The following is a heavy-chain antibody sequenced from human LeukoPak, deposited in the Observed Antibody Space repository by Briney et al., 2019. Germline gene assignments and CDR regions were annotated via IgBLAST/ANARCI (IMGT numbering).Heavy chain of an antibody. Sequence: LETLSLTCSVSGGSSSGYYWSWIRQPPGKGLEWIGYIYYSGSTNYNPSLKSRVTISLDTSKNQFSLKLTSVTAADTAVYHCARHLPNRGCFDYWGQGTLVTVSS. J-gene: IGHJ4*02. V-gene: IGHV4-59*08. CDR3: ARHLPNRGCFDY. CDR2: IYYSGST. D-gene: IGHD3-10*01. CDR1: GGSSSGYY.